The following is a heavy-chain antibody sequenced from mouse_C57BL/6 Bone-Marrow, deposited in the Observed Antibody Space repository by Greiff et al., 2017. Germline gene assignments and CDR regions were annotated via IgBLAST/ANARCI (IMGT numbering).Heavy chain of an antibody. CDR2: INSDGGST. Sequence: EVKLVESGGGLVQPGESLKLSCESNEYEFPSHDMSWVRKTPEKRLELVAAINSDGGSTYYPDTMERRFIISRDNTKKTLYLQMSSLRSEDTALYYCASLLWLRRVSSWFAYWGQGTLVTVSA. D-gene: IGHD2-2*01. CDR1: EYEFPSHD. J-gene: IGHJ3*01. CDR3: ASLLWLRRVSSWFAY. V-gene: IGHV5-2*01.